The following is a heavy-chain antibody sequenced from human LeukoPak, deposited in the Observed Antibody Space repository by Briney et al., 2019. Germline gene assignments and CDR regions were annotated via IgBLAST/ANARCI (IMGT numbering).Heavy chain of an antibody. J-gene: IGHJ6*02. D-gene: IGHD3-10*01. CDR2: MNPNSGNT. CDR1: GYTFTSYD. Sequence: GASVKVSCKASGYTFTSYDINWVRQATGQGLEWMGWMNPNSGNTGYAQKFQGRVTMTRNTSISTAYMELSSLRSEYTAVYYCASYGSGSYLYDYGLDVWGQGTTVTVSS. CDR3: ASYGSGSYLYDYGLDV. V-gene: IGHV1-8*01.